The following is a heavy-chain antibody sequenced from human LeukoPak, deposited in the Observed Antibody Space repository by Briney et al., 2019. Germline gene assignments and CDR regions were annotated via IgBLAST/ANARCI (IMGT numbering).Heavy chain of an antibody. CDR2: IKGDGSEK. D-gene: IGHD2-2*01. CDR1: GITFNKDW. J-gene: IGHJ4*02. CDR3: ARDVGSVAPALDS. V-gene: IGHV3-7*01. Sequence: GGSLRLSCEASGITFNKDWMSWVRQVPGKGLEWVANIKGDGSEKHYVESVKGRFTISRDNAKNSLYLQMSSLRVEDSAVYYCARDVGSVAPALDSWGLGTLVTVSS.